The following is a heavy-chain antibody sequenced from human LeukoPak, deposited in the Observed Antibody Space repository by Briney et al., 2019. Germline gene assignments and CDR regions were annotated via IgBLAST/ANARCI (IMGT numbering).Heavy chain of an antibody. V-gene: IGHV3-23*01. J-gene: IGHJ4*02. CDR3: AKDPGYYYDSSGYFDY. Sequence: GGSLRLSCAASGFTFSSYAMSWVRQAPGKGLEWVSAISGSGGSTYYADSVKGRFTISRDNFKNTLYLQMNSLRAEDTAVYYCAKDPGYYYDSSGYFDYWGQGTLVTVSS. CDR2: ISGSGGST. D-gene: IGHD3-22*01. CDR1: GFTFSSYA.